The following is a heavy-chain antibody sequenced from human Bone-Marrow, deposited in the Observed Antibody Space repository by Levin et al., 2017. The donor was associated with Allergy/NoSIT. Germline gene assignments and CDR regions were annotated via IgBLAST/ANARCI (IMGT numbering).Heavy chain of an antibody. CDR3: ARDVSRTVAGTIYYYYGMDG. V-gene: IGHV1-18*01. Sequence: GESLKISCKASGYTFTSYGISWVRQAPGQGLEWMGWISAYNGNTNYAQKLQGRVTMTTDTSTSTAYMELRSLRSDDTAVYYCARDVSRTVAGTIYYYYGMDGWGQGTTVTVSS. J-gene: IGHJ6*02. CDR2: ISAYNGNT. D-gene: IGHD6-19*01. CDR1: GYTFTSYG.